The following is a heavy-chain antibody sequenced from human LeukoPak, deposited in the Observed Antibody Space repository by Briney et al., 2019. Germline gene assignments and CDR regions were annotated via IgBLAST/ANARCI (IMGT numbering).Heavy chain of an antibody. V-gene: IGHV3-23*01. CDR3: AKCGNSGCHLIDY. D-gene: IGHD5-12*01. CDR2: ISGRTGST. CDR1: GFPFITNA. Sequence: GGSLSLSFAASGFPFITNAMSWVRQAPGKGLEGVSAISGRTGSTYYSDSVKGRFTISRDNSKSTLYLQMDSLRAEDTAVYYCAKCGNSGCHLIDYWGQGTLVTVSS. J-gene: IGHJ4*02.